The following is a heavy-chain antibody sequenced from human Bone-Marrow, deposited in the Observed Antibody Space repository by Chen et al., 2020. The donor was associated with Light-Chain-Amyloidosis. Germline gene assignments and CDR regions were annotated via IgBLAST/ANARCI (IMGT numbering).Heavy chain of an antibody. CDR2: SNGDGTDI. CDR1: RFPFSDYY. J-gene: IGHJ4*02. Sequence: DVQLVESGGGLIQPGESLRLSCSASRFPFSDYYMHWVRQGPGKGLVWVSRSNGDGTDIKYADSVRGRFTISRDSAKNTVYLQMNSLRTEDTAVYYCARSVSGTFDYWGQGALVTVSS. V-gene: IGHV3-74*01. D-gene: IGHD1-1*01. CDR3: ARSVSGTFDY.